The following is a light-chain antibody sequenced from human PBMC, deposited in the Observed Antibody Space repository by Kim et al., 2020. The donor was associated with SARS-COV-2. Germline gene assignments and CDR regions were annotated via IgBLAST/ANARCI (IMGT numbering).Light chain of an antibody. J-gene: IGLJ2*01. CDR1: TSDVGGYNF. CDR3: TSFRSDNALEVV. V-gene: IGLV2-14*03. Sequence: QSALTQPASVSGSPGQSITISCTGTTSDVGGYNFVSWYQQYPGKAPKIIIYDVTNRPSGVSNRFSGSKSGNTASLTISGLQAEDEADYYCTSFRSDNALEVVFGGGTQLTDL. CDR2: DVT.